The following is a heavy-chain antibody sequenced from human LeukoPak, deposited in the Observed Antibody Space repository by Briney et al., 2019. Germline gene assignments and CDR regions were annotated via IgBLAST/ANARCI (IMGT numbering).Heavy chain of an antibody. D-gene: IGHD3-22*01. V-gene: IGHV1-18*01. J-gene: IGHJ3*02. CDR1: GYTFTSYG. CDR2: ISAYNGNT. CDR3: ARDQWGYYYDGSGYYSVDAFDI. Sequence: ASVKVSCKASGYTFTSYGISWVRQAPGQGLEWMGWISAYNGNTNYAQKLQGRVTMTTDTSTSTAYMELRSLRSDDTAVYYCARDQWGYYYDGSGYYSVDAFDIWGQGTMVTVSS.